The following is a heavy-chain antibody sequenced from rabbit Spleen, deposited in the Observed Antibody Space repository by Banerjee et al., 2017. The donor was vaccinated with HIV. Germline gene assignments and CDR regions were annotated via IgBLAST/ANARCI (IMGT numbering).Heavy chain of an antibody. V-gene: IGHV1S40*01. D-gene: IGHD4-2*01. CDR1: GFSFSSVNW. CDR2: IYTGNGKT. CDR3: ARDAGTYDYIDVVFSL. Sequence: QSLEESGGDLVKPGASLTLTCTASGFSFSSVNWIYWVRQAPGKGLEWIGCIYTGNGKTYYASWAKGRFTISKSSSTTVTLQMTGLTAADTATYFCARDAGTYDYIDVVFSLWGPGTLVTVS. J-gene: IGHJ4*01.